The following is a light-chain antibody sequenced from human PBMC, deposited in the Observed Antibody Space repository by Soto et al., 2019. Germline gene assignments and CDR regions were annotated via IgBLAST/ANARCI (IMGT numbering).Light chain of an antibody. CDR3: QQYGDWPLT. V-gene: IGKV3-15*01. CDR2: GVS. Sequence: EIVMTQSPVTLSESPGERATLYCGASQSVRSTYLAWYQQKPGQAPRLLIFGVSNRAAGIPARFSGSGSGTEFTLTISSLQSEDFAVYYCQQYGDWPLTFGGGTKVEIK. J-gene: IGKJ4*01. CDR1: QSVRSTY.